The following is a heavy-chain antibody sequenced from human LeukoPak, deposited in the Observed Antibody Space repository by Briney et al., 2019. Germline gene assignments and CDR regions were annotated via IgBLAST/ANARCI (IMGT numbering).Heavy chain of an antibody. V-gene: IGHV3-23*01. J-gene: IGHJ5*02. Sequence: QPGGSLRLSCAASGFTFSNYAMSWVRQAPGKGLEWVSAISGSGGSTYYADSVKGRFTISRDNSKNTLYLQMNSLRAEDTAVYYCAKGPLMITEGSWFDPWGQGTLVTVSS. CDR3: AKGPLMITEGSWFDP. CDR1: GFTFSNYA. CDR2: ISGSGGST. D-gene: IGHD3-16*01.